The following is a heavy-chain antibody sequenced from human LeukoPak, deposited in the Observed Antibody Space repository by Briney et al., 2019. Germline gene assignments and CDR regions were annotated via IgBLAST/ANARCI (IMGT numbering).Heavy chain of an antibody. V-gene: IGHV3-21*01. CDR1: GFTFSSYS. J-gene: IGHJ4*02. Sequence: PGGSLRLSCAASGFTFSSYSMNWVRQAPGKGLEWVSSISSSSSHIYYADSVKGRFTISRDNAKNSLYLQMNSLRAEDTAVYYCARDTDYYDSSGYYPLGNWGQGTLVTVSS. CDR3: ARDTDYYDSSGYYPLGN. CDR2: ISSSSSHI. D-gene: IGHD3-22*01.